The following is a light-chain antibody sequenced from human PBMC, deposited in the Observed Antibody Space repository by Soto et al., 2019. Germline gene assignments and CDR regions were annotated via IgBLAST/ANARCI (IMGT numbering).Light chain of an antibody. Sequence: EIVLTQSPGTLSLSPGERATLSCRASQSVTSPFLAWYQQKPGQPPRLLIYSTSGRATGIPDRFSGSGSGTDFTLTISGLQPEDFAVYYCQQYGTSPGTFGQGTKVDIK. CDR1: QSVTSPF. CDR2: STS. V-gene: IGKV3-20*01. CDR3: QQYGTSPGT. J-gene: IGKJ1*01.